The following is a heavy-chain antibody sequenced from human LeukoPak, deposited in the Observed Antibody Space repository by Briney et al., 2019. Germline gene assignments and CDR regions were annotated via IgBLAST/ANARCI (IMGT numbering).Heavy chain of an antibody. Sequence: GGSLRLSCAASGFTFSSYAMSWVRQAPGRGLEWVSAISGSGGSTYYADSVRGRFTISRDNSKNTLYLQMNSLRAEDTAVYYCVSPKYSSAWFFDYWGQGTLVTVSS. CDR1: GFTFSSYA. V-gene: IGHV3-23*01. CDR2: ISGSGGST. CDR3: VSPKYSSAWFFDY. J-gene: IGHJ4*02. D-gene: IGHD6-19*01.